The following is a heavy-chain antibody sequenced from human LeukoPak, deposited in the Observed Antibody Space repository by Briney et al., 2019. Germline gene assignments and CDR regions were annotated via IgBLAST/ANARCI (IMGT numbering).Heavy chain of an antibody. Sequence: PAETLWLTCTVSGGSLSSYYWSWIRQPPGKGLEWIGYIYYSGSTNYNPSLKSRVTISVDTSKNQFSLKLSSVTAADTAVYYCARVVSGVCFDYWGQGTLVTVSS. CDR3: ARVVSGVCFDY. CDR1: GGSLSSYY. V-gene: IGHV4-59*01. CDR2: IYYSGST. D-gene: IGHD3-3*01. J-gene: IGHJ4*02.